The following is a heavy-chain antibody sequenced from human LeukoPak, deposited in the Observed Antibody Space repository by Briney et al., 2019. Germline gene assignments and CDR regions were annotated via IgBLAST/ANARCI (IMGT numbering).Heavy chain of an antibody. CDR3: ARGSYYSFSDC. J-gene: IGHJ4*02. Sequence: GGSLRLSCAASGFTLSSYWMHWVRQPPGKGLVRVSRINSDGSSTSYADSVKGRFTVSRDNAKNTLYLQMSSLRAEDTAVYFCARGSYYSFSDCWGQGTLVTVSS. CDR1: GFTLSSYW. CDR2: INSDGSST. D-gene: IGHD1-26*01. V-gene: IGHV3-74*01.